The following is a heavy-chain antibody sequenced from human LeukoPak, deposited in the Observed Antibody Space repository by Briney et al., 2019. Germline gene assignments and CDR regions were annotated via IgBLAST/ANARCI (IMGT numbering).Heavy chain of an antibody. CDR2: IYYSGST. J-gene: IGHJ4*02. D-gene: IGHD3-22*01. CDR3: ARPDSSGYYFFVY. Sequence: TPSETLSLTCTVSGGSISSSSYYWGWIRQPPGKGLEWIGSIYYSGSTYYNPSLKSRVTISVDTSKNQFSLKLSSMTAADTAVYYCARPDSSGYYFFVYWGQGTLVTVSS. CDR1: GGSISSSSYY. V-gene: IGHV4-39*01.